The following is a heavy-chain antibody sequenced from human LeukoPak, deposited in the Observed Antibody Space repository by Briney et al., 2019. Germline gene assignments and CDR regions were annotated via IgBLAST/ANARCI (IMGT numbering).Heavy chain of an antibody. CDR2: IKEDGGEE. D-gene: IGHD5-18*01. J-gene: IGHJ3*02. Sequence: GGSLRLSCAASGFTFSSYWMSWVRQAPGKGLEWVANIKEDGGEENYVDSVRGRFTISRDNTKNSLFLQMNSLRAEDTAVYYCATDRGYSSFDIWGQGTMVTVSS. V-gene: IGHV3-7*05. CDR1: GFTFSSYW. CDR3: ATDRGYSSFDI.